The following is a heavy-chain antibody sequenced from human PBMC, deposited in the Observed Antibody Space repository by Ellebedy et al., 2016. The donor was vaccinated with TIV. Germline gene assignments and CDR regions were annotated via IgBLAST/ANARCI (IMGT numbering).Heavy chain of an antibody. J-gene: IGHJ5*02. Sequence: GESLKISCKGSGYSFTSYWIGWVRQLPGKGLEWMGIIYPGDSDTRDSPSFQGQVTISADKSIPTAYLQWSRLKASDTAMYYCARRFSSLRFGVFDPWGQGTLVTVSS. CDR3: ARRFSSLRFGVFDP. CDR2: IYPGDSDT. V-gene: IGHV5-51*01. D-gene: IGHD5/OR15-5a*01. CDR1: GYSFTSYW.